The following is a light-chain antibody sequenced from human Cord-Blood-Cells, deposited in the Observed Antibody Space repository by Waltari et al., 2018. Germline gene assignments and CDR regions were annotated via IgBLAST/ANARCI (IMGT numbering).Light chain of an antibody. CDR1: SSDVGSYHL. J-gene: IGLJ1*01. Sequence: QSALTQPASVSGSPGQSITISCTGTSSDVGSYHLVSWYQQHPGEAPKLRIYEGSKRPSGVSNRFSGSKSGNTASLTIAGLQAEDEADYYCCSYAGSSTFVFGTGTKVTVL. V-gene: IGLV2-23*03. CDR3: CSYAGSSTFV. CDR2: EGS.